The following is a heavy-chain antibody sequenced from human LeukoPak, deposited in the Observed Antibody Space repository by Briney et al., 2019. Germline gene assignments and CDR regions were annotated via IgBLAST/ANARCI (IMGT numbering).Heavy chain of an antibody. CDR2: ISTYNGNT. CDR3: AGIPVFGVVLHQEPV. J-gene: IGHJ6*03. V-gene: IGHV1-18*01. D-gene: IGHD3-3*01. Sequence: ASVKVSCKASGYTFTSYGISWVRQAPGQGLEWMGWISTYNGNTNYAQKLQGRVTMTTDTSTSTAYMELSSLRFGDTAVYFCAGIPVFGVVLHQEPVWGKGTTVTVSS. CDR1: GYTFTSYG.